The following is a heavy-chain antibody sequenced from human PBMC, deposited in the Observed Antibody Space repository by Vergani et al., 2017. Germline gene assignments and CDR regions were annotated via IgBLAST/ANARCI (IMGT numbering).Heavy chain of an antibody. CDR2: INRNSGGT. V-gene: IGHV1-2*02. CDR3: ARDSPSDY. CDR1: GYTFTGYY. J-gene: IGHJ4*02. Sequence: QVQLVQSGAEVKKPGASVKVSCKASGYTFTGYYMHWVRQAPGQGLEWMGWINRNSGGTNYEQKFQGRVTMTRDTSISSANMERSMLRSDDTAVYYCARDSPSDYWGQGTLVTVSS.